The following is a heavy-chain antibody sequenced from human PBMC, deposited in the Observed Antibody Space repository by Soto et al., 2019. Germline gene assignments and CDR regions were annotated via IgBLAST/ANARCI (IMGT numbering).Heavy chain of an antibody. CDR3: ARGNALDV. J-gene: IGHJ3*01. CDR2: TYYRSKWFH. V-gene: IGHV6-1*01. D-gene: IGHD3-10*01. CDR1: GDSVSSDITS. Sequence: QGQLQQSGPGLVKPSQTLSLTCAISGDSVSSDITSWNWIRQSPSRGLEWLGRTYYRSKWFHDYAGSVKSRITINPDTSKNQSSLELNSMTPEDTAVYYCARGNALDVWGQGTVVTVSS.